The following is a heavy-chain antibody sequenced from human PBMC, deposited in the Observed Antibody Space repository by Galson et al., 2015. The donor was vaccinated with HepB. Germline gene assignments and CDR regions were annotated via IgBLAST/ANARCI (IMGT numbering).Heavy chain of an antibody. CDR1: GFTFSSYW. CDR2: IKQDGSEK. CDR3: ARDHSEQQLVTGYYYYYGMDV. V-gene: IGHV3-7*03. Sequence: SLRLSCAASGFTFSSYWMSWVRQAPGKGLEWVANIKQDGSEKYYVDSVKGRFTISRDNAKNSLYLQMNSLRAEDTAVYYCARDHSEQQLVTGYYYYYGMDVWGQGTTVTVSS. D-gene: IGHD6-13*01. J-gene: IGHJ6*02.